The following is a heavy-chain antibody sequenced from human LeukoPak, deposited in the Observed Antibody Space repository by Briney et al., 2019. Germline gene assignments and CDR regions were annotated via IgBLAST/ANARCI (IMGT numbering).Heavy chain of an antibody. CDR2: IIPIFGTA. CDR3: ARDMRPTVTTGVPAYGMDV. Sequence: SVKVSCKASGGTFSSYAISWVRQAPGQGLEWMGGIIPIFGTANYAQKFQGRVTITADKSTSTAYMELSSLRSEDTAVYYCARDMRPTVTTGVPAYGMDVWGKGTTVTVSS. J-gene: IGHJ6*04. D-gene: IGHD4-17*01. CDR1: GGTFSSYA. V-gene: IGHV1-69*06.